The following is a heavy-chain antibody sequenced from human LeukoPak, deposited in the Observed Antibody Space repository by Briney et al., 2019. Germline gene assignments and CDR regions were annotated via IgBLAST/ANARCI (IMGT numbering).Heavy chain of an antibody. CDR1: GYRFASYW. J-gene: IGHJ4*02. V-gene: IGHV5-51*01. CDR2: IYPGDSDT. D-gene: IGHD5-24*01. Sequence: GESLKISCKASGYRFASYWIGWVRQMPGKGLEWRGIIYPGDSDTRYSPSFQGQVTISVDKSIKTAYLQWSSLEASDTAIYYCARQFRDGWSPGVGYWGQGTLVTVSS. CDR3: ARQFRDGWSPGVGY.